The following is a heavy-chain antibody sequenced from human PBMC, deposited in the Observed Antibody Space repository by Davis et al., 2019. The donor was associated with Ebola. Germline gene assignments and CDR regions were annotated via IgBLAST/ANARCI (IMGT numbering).Heavy chain of an antibody. V-gene: IGHV3-21*01. CDR1: GFTFSSYS. CDR3: ARDIYSGWFDY. D-gene: IGHD6-19*01. Sequence: GESLKISCAASGFTFSSYSMNWVRQAPGKGLEWVSSISSSSSYIYYADSVKGRFTISRDNAKNSLYLQMNSLRAEDTAVYYCARDIYSGWFDYWGQGTLVTVSS. J-gene: IGHJ4*02. CDR2: ISSSSSYI.